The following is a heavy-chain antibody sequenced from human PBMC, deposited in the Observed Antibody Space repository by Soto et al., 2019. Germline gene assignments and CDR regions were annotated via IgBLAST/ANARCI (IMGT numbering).Heavy chain of an antibody. CDR3: ARWTTVTTFFDY. CDR1: GGSISSYY. V-gene: IGHV4-4*07. J-gene: IGHJ4*02. Sequence: AETLALTCTVSGGSISSYYWSWIRQPAGKGLEWSGRIYTSGSTNYNPSLKSRVTISVDTSKNQFSLKLSSVTAADTAVYYCARWTTVTTFFDYWGQGTLVTVSS. CDR2: IYTSGST. D-gene: IGHD4-17*01.